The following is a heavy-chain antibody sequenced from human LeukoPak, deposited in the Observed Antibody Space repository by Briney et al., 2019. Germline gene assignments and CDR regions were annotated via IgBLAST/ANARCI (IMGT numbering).Heavy chain of an antibody. D-gene: IGHD2-2*01. CDR2: INAGNGNT. Sequence: ASVKVSCKASGYTFTSYGISWVRQAPGQGLEWMGWINAGNGNTKYSQKFQGRVTITRDTSASTAYMELSSLRSEDTAVYYCARAPIVVVPAAHFDYWGQGTLVTVSS. CDR1: GYTFTSYG. V-gene: IGHV1-3*01. J-gene: IGHJ4*02. CDR3: ARAPIVVVPAAHFDY.